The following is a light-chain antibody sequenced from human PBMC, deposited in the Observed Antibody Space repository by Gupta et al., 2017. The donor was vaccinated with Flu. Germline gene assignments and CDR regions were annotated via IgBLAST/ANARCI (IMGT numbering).Light chain of an antibody. Sequence: DIIMPQSLATLSVSPGERATLSCRASQIVSSNLAWYQQNPGTAPRLLLCGASGRATGIRGSVSGRGSGTEITRTHSSVHADYFGVYYGKQYGTFGQGTKVEI. J-gene: IGKJ1*01. CDR1: QIVSSN. CDR3: KQYGT. CDR2: GAS. V-gene: IGKV3-15*01.